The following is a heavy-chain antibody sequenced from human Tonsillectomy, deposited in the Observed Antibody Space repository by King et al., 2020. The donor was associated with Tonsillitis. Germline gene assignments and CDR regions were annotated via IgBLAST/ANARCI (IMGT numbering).Heavy chain of an antibody. V-gene: IGHV3-23*04. CDR1: GFTFHTCA. CDR2: ISGSGGSR. CDR3: SKYSYPLTCYYRWFDP. D-gene: IGHD3-9*01. J-gene: IGHJ5*02. Sequence: EVQLVESGGGLVQPGGSLRLSCAASGFTFHTCAMIWVRQSPGKGLEWVSSISGSGGSRFYADSVKGRFTISRDNAKDTLYLQMNSLRDEDTDVYYCSKYSYPLTCYYRWFDPWGQGTLVTVSS.